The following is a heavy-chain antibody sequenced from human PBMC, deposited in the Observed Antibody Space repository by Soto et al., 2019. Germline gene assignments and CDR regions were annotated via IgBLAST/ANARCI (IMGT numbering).Heavy chain of an antibody. V-gene: IGHV2-26*01. CDR3: ARYNGMVVAATPHPYYYYYGMDV. CDR2: IFSNDEK. D-gene: IGHD2-15*01. J-gene: IGHJ6*02. Sequence: QVTLKESGPVLVKPTETLTLTCTVSGFSLSNARMGVSWIRQPPGKALEWLAHIFSNDEKSYSTSLKSRLTHSKDTSKSQGVPNMTQMDPLDTATYYCARYNGMVVAATPHPYYYYYGMDVWGQGTTVTVSS. CDR1: GFSLSNARMG.